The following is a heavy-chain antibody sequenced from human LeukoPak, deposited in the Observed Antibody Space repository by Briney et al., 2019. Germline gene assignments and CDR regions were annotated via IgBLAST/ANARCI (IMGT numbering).Heavy chain of an antibody. V-gene: IGHV3-30*04. Sequence: GRSLRLSCAASGFTFSSYAMHWVRQAPGKGLEWVAVISYDGSNKYYADSVKGRFTTSRDNSKNTLYLQMNSLRAEDTAVYYCARPQGGNSYGSFDYWGQGTLVTVSS. CDR1: GFTFSSYA. D-gene: IGHD5-18*01. J-gene: IGHJ4*02. CDR3: ARPQGGNSYGSFDY. CDR2: ISYDGSNK.